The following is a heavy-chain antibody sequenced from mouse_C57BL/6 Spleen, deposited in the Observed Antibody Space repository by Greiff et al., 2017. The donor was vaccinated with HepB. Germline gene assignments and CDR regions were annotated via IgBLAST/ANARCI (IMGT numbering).Heavy chain of an antibody. V-gene: IGHV1-18*01. CDR2: INPNNGGT. D-gene: IGHD3-1*01. J-gene: IGHJ4*01. Sequence: EVHLVESGPELVKPGASVKIPCKASGYTFTDYNMDWVKQSHGKSLEWIGDINPNNGGTIYNQKFKGKATLTVDKSSSTAYMELRSLTSEDTAVYYCARYPSVAMDYWGQGTSVTVSS. CDR1: GYTFTDYN. CDR3: ARYPSVAMDY.